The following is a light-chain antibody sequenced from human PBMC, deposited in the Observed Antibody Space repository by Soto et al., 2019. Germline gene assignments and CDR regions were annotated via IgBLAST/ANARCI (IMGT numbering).Light chain of an antibody. V-gene: IGLV2-14*01. J-gene: IGLJ2*01. Sequence: QSALTQPASVSGSPGQSITISCTGTSSDVGGYNYVSWYQQHPGKAPKLIIYDVSNRPSGVSNRFSGSKSGNTASLTISGLQAEDEANYYCSSYTSRSTPLLGGGTKLTVL. CDR3: SSYTSRSTPL. CDR1: SSDVGGYNY. CDR2: DVS.